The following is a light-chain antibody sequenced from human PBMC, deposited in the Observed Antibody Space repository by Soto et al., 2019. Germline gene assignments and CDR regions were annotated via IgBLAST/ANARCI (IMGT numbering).Light chain of an antibody. J-gene: IGLJ7*01. V-gene: IGLV2-14*01. Sequence: QSALTQPASVSRSPGQSITISCTGTRSDVGRYNYVSWYQQHPGKAPKLLIYEVTYRPSGVSTRFSASKSGSTASLTISGIQDEDEADYYCSSYSTTSSPHVLFGGGTQLTVL. CDR2: EVT. CDR3: SSYSTTSSPHVL. CDR1: RSDVGRYNY.